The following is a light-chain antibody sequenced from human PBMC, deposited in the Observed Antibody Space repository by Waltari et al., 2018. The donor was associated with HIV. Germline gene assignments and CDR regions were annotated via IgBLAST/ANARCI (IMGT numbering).Light chain of an antibody. Sequence: EIVFTQSPATLSLSPGERAILSCRASQNVNTFLAGSQQKPGQAPRLLIFDASKRATGIPARFSGRGSGTDFTLTISSLDAEDSAFYFCQQRSNWPALSFGGGTKVEIK. CDR2: DAS. J-gene: IGKJ4*01. CDR3: QQRSNWPALS. V-gene: IGKV3-11*01. CDR1: QNVNTF.